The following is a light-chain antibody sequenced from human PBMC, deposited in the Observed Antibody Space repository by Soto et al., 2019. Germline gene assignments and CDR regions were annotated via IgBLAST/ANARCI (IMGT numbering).Light chain of an antibody. J-gene: IGLJ3*02. V-gene: IGLV1-40*01. Sequence: QSVLTQPPSVSGAPGQKVTISCTGSSSNFGAGYDVHWYQQLPGTAPKLLIYGHSNRPSGVPDRFSGSKSGTLASLAITGLQAEDEAVYYCQSYDSSLRGWVFGGGTKVTVL. CDR3: QSYDSSLRGWV. CDR1: SSNFGAGYD. CDR2: GHS.